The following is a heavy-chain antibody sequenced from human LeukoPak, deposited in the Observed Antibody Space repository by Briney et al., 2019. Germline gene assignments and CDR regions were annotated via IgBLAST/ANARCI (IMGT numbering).Heavy chain of an antibody. CDR3: ARDRSGYSAYDAFDI. Sequence: PGGSLRLSCAASGFTVSSNYMSWVRQAPGKGLEWVSVIYSGGSTYYADSVKGRFTISRDNSKNTLYLQMNSLRAEDTAVYYCARDRSGYSAYDAFDIWGQGTMVTVSS. D-gene: IGHD5-18*01. J-gene: IGHJ3*02. CDR2: IYSGGST. CDR1: GFTVSSNY. V-gene: IGHV3-53*01.